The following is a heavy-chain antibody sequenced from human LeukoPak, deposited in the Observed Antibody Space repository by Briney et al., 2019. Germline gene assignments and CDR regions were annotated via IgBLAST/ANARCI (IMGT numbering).Heavy chain of an antibody. CDR2: IYTSGSS. V-gene: IGHV4-4*07. CDR1: GGSITSYY. D-gene: IGHD6-19*01. Sequence: SETLSLTCTVSGGSITSYYWSWIRQPAGKGLEWIGRIYTSGSSNSNPSLKSRVTMSADTSKNQFSLKLSSVTAADTAVYYCARDISVAGSFLLFDYWGQGTLVTVSS. CDR3: ARDISVAGSFLLFDY. J-gene: IGHJ4*02.